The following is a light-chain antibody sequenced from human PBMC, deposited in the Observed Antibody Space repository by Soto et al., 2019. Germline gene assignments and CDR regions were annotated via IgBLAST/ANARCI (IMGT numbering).Light chain of an antibody. Sequence: QSALTQPASVSGSPGQSITISCTGPSSDVGSYNLVSWYQQYPGKAPKLIIFEVFKRPSGVSHRFSGSKSGNTASLTISGLQAEDEADYYCAAWDDSLNGWLFGGGTKVTVL. CDR3: AAWDDSLNGWL. V-gene: IGLV2-23*02. J-gene: IGLJ3*02. CDR1: SSDVGSYNL. CDR2: EVF.